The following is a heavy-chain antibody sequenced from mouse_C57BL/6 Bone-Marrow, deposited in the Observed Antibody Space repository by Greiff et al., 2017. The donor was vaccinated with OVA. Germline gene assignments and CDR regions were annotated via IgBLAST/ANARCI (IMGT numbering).Heavy chain of an antibody. CDR3: ARSSIPFAY. D-gene: IGHD2-10*02. CDR1: GYAFTNYL. Sequence: QVQLQQSGAELVRPGTSVKVSCKASGYAFTNYLIEWVKQRPGQGLEWIGVINPGSGGTNYNEKFKGKATLTADKSSSTAYMQLSSLTSEDSAVYFCARSSIPFAYWGQGTLVTVSA. CDR2: INPGSGGT. V-gene: IGHV1-54*01. J-gene: IGHJ3*01.